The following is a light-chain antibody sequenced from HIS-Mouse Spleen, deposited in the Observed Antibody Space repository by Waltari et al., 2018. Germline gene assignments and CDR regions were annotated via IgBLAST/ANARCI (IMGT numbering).Light chain of an antibody. CDR1: QCVSIY. J-gene: IGKJ4*01. Sequence: EIVLTQSPATLSLSPGERAPLSCRASQCVSIYLAWYQQKPGQAPRLLIYDASNRATGIPARFSGSGSGTDFTLTISSLEPEDFAVYYCQQRSNWPTFGGGTKVEIK. CDR2: DAS. V-gene: IGKV3-11*01. CDR3: QQRSNWPT.